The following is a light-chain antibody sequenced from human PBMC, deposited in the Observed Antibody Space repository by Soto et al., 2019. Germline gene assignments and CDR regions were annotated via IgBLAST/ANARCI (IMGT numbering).Light chain of an antibody. CDR3: QQYGTSPGVT. J-gene: IGKJ5*01. CDR1: QSVSSTY. Sequence: IVLTQSPGTLSLSPGERATLSCRASQSVSSTYLAWYQQKPGQAPRLLIYGASSRATGIPDRFSGSGSGTDFTLTINRLEPEDFAVYYCQQYGTSPGVTFGQGTRPAIK. V-gene: IGKV3-20*01. CDR2: GAS.